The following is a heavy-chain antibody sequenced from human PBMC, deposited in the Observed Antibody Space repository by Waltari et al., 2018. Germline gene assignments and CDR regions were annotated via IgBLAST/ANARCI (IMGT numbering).Heavy chain of an antibody. Sequence: QLQLQESGPGLVKPSETLSLTCTVSGGSISSSSYYWGWIRQPPGKGLEWIGSIYYSGSTYYNPSLKSRVTISVDTSKNQFSLKLSSVTAADTAVYYCARQRSGYYYVSDYWGQGTLVTVSS. CDR1: GGSISSSSYY. D-gene: IGHD3-22*01. J-gene: IGHJ4*02. CDR2: IYYSGST. V-gene: IGHV4-39*01. CDR3: ARQRSGYYYVSDY.